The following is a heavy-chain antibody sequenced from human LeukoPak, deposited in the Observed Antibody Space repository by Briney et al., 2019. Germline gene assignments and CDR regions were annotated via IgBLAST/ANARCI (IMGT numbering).Heavy chain of an antibody. Sequence: KASQTLSLTCTVSGGSISSGSYYWSWIRQPAGKGLEWIGRIYTSGSTNYNPSLKSRVTISVDTPKNQFSLKLSSVTAADTAVYYCARDPQGATHFDYWGQGTLVTVSS. CDR1: GGSISSGSYY. CDR3: ARDPQGATHFDY. V-gene: IGHV4-61*02. CDR2: IYTSGST. D-gene: IGHD1-26*01. J-gene: IGHJ4*02.